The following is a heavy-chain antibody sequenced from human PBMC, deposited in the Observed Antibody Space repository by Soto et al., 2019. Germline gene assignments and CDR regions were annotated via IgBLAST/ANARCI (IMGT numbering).Heavy chain of an antibody. D-gene: IGHD3-10*01. CDR3: ARESAAMVRGVYYYYYGMDV. J-gene: IGHJ6*02. Sequence: ASVKVSCKASGYTFTSYAMHWVRQAPGQRLEWMGWINAGNGNTKYSQKFQGRVTITRDTSASTAYMGLSSLRSEDTAVYYCARESAAMVRGVYYYYYGMDVWGQGTTVTVSS. CDR1: GYTFTSYA. V-gene: IGHV1-3*01. CDR2: INAGNGNT.